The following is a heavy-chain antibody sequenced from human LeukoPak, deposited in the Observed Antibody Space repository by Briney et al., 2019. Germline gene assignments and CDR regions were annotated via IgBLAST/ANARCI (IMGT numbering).Heavy chain of an antibody. J-gene: IGHJ4*02. Sequence: GGSLRLSCVASGFSFSSHAMHWVRQAPGKGREWGAHIAYDGGNAYYPDSVKGRFTISTDNSKNPLSLQMNSLRAEDAAVYYCAAEVGPRDFGNWGQGTLVTVSS. CDR1: GFSFSSHA. D-gene: IGHD5-24*01. CDR3: AAEVGPRDFGN. V-gene: IGHV3-30-3*01. CDR2: IAYDGGNA.